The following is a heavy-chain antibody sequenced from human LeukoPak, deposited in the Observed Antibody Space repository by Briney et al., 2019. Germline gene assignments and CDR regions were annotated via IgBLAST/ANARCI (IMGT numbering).Heavy chain of an antibody. CDR3: ATFIAVAGFDY. V-gene: IGHV1-24*01. CDR2: FDPEDGET. D-gene: IGHD6-19*01. J-gene: IGHJ4*02. CDR1: GYTLTELS. Sequence: ASVKVSCKVSGYTLTELSMHWVRQAPGKGLEWMGGFDPEDGETIYARKFQGRVTMTEDTSTDTAYLELSSPRSEDTAVYYCATFIAVAGFDYWGQGTLVTVSS.